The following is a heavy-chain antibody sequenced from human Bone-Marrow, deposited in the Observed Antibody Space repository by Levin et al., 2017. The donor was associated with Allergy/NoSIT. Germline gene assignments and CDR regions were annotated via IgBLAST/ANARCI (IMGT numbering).Heavy chain of an antibody. D-gene: IGHD3-22*01. CDR1: GGSISSGGYY. V-gene: IGHV4-31*03. CDR3: ARVPYYDSSGHMS. J-gene: IGHJ5*02. Sequence: SETLSLTCTVSGGSISSGGYYWSWIRQHPGKGLEWIGYIYYSGSTYYNPSLKSRVTISVDTSKNQFSLKLSSVTAADTAVYYCARVPYYDSSGHMSWGQGTLVTVSS. CDR2: IYYSGST.